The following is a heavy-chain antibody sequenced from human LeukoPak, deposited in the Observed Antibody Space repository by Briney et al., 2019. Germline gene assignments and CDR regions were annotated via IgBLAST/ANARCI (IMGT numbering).Heavy chain of an antibody. CDR1: GFTFSSYG. Sequence: GRSLRLSCAASGFTFSSYGMHWVRQAPGKGLEWVAVIWYDGSNKYYADSVKGRFTISRDNSKNTLYLQMNSLRAEDTAVYYCARDYYDSSGTLDYWGQGTLVTVSS. J-gene: IGHJ4*02. CDR2: IWYDGSNK. V-gene: IGHV3-33*01. D-gene: IGHD3-22*01. CDR3: ARDYYDSSGTLDY.